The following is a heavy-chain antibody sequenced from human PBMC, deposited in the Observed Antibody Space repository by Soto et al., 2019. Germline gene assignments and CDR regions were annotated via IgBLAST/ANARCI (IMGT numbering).Heavy chain of an antibody. CDR3: AKNGQPPYYYYGMDV. Sequence: QGQLVPSGAEVKKPGASVKVSCKASGYTFTRYGISWVRQAPGQGLEWMGWISGYNGDTKYAQKFQGRVTMTVDTSTTTAYMELRSRTSDDRAVYYCAKNGQPPYYYYGMDVWGQGTTVTVSS. D-gene: IGHD2-8*01. J-gene: IGHJ6*02. CDR1: GYTFTRYG. CDR2: ISGYNGDT. V-gene: IGHV1-18*01.